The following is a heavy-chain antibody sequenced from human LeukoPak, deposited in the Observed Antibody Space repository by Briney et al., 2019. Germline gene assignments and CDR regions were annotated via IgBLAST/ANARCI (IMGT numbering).Heavy chain of an antibody. CDR3: ARSHYDYVWGSYRYFDY. Sequence: PSETLSLTCAVSGGSISSGGYSWSWIRQPPGKGLEWIGYIYHSGSTYYNPSLKSRVTISVDRSKNQFSLKLSSVTAADTAVYYCARSHYDYVWGSYRYFDYWGQGTLVTVSS. CDR2: IYHSGST. J-gene: IGHJ4*02. D-gene: IGHD3-16*02. V-gene: IGHV4-30-2*01. CDR1: GGSISSGGYS.